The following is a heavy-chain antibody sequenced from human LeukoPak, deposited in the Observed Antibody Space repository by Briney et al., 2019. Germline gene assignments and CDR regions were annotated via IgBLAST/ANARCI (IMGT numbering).Heavy chain of an antibody. J-gene: IGHJ6*02. V-gene: IGHV3-11*01. CDR1: GFKFSDYY. CDR3: TRELPWYGRQYYYGMDV. Sequence: GGSLRLSCAPSGFKFSDYYMSWIRQAPGKGLEWVSYIISFIGGITYYADSVKGRFTISRDNAENSLYMQMNSLRAEDTDVYYCTRELPWYGRQYYYGMDVWGQGTTVTVSS. D-gene: IGHD3-10*01. CDR2: IISFIGGIT.